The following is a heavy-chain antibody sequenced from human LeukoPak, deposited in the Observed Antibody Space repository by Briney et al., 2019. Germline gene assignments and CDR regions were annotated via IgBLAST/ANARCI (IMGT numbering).Heavy chain of an antibody. V-gene: IGHV1-2*02. CDR1: GYTFTGYY. J-gene: IGHJ3*02. D-gene: IGHD6-13*01. CDR2: INPNSGGT. CDR3: ARDPLLAYSSSWYTI. Sequence: GASVKVSCKASGYTFTGYYMHWVRQAPGQGLEWMGWINPNSGGTNYAQKFQGRVTMTRDTSISTAYMGLSRLRSDDPAVYYCARDPLLAYSSSWYTIWGQGTMVTVSS.